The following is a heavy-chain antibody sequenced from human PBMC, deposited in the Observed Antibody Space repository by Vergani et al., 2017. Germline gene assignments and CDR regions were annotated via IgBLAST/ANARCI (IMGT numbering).Heavy chain of an antibody. CDR2: ISARYPST. Sequence: EVQLLQSGGGVIQPGGSVRLSCAASGFTFRACPMTWVRQAPGKGLEWVSAISARYPSTYYADSVKGRFTISRDNSKNMLYLQMNSLRAEDTAVYYCARLSYDTTPYLQWCYDCWGQGTLVTVSS. CDR1: GFTFRACP. CDR3: ARLSYDTTPYLQWCYDC. V-gene: IGHV3-23*01. J-gene: IGHJ4*02. D-gene: IGHD2-15*01.